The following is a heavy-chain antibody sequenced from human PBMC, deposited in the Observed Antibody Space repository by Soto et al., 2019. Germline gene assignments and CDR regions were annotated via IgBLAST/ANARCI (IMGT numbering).Heavy chain of an antibody. D-gene: IGHD2-2*01. J-gene: IGHJ6*02. Sequence: GGSLRLSCAASGFTFSSYGMHWVRQAPGKGLEWVAVISYDGSNKYYADSVKGRFTISRDNSKNTLYLQMNSLRAEDTAVYYCAKDQYCSSTSCYQVYYYYYYGMDVWGQGTTVTVSS. CDR2: ISYDGSNK. CDR1: GFTFSSYG. CDR3: AKDQYCSSTSCYQVYYYYYYGMDV. V-gene: IGHV3-30*18.